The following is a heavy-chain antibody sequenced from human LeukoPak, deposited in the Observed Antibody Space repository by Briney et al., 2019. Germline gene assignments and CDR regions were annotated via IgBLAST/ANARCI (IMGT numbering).Heavy chain of an antibody. Sequence: GSSVKVSCKASGGTFSSYAISWVRQAPGQGLEWMGRIIPTLGIANYAQKFQGRVTITADKSTSTAYMELSSLRSEDTAVYYCARDEMDYGGNSGYYYYGMDVWGQGTTVTVSS. CDR2: IIPTLGIA. CDR3: ARDEMDYGGNSGYYYYGMDV. J-gene: IGHJ6*02. D-gene: IGHD4-23*01. V-gene: IGHV1-69*04. CDR1: GGTFSSYA.